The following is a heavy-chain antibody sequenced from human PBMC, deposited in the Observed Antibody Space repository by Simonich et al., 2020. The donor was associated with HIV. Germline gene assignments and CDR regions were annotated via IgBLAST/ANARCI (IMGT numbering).Heavy chain of an antibody. J-gene: IGHJ5*02. Sequence: QVHLQQWGAGLLKPSETLSLTCAVYGESFSSYYWTWIRQPPGKGREWIGEINHSGSPNYNPSLESRVTISIDTAKNQFSLKRRFVTAADTAVYYCARGSMIAVVRNWFDPWGQGALVTVSS. D-gene: IGHD3-22*01. CDR2: INHSGSP. V-gene: IGHV4-34*01. CDR3: ARGSMIAVVRNWFDP. CDR1: GESFSSYY.